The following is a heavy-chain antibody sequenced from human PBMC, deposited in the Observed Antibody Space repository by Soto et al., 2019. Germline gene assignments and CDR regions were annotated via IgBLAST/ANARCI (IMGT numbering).Heavy chain of an antibody. Sequence: GASVKVSCKASGGTFSSYAISWVRQAPGQGLEWMGGIIPIFGTANYAQKFQGRVTITADESTSTAYMELSSLRSEDTAVYYCARARSPPTYYYDSSGYLSRFDPWGQGTLVTVSS. CDR3: ARARSPPTYYYDSSGYLSRFDP. V-gene: IGHV1-69*13. CDR2: IIPIFGTA. J-gene: IGHJ5*02. D-gene: IGHD3-22*01. CDR1: GGTFSSYA.